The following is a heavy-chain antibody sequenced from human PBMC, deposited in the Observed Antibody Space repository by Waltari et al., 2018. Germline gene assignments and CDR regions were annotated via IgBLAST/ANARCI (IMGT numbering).Heavy chain of an antibody. V-gene: IGHV3-49*03. D-gene: IGHD3-9*01. Sequence: QLVESGGGSIQAGGSLTLSCTTSGFNFGGFALSWFRQAPGKGLGWGGLIRSKTEGGTREYAATVKRRFTISRDDSKGIAYLQMNNLKVEDTAVYYCSREQNFEIINWFDPWGPGTLVTVSS. J-gene: IGHJ5*02. CDR1: GFNFGGFA. CDR3: SREQNFEIINWFDP. CDR2: IRSKTEGGTR.